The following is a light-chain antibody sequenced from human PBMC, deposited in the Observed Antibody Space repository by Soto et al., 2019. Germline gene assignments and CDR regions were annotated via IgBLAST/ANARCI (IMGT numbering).Light chain of an antibody. CDR2: EGT. Sequence: LTQSAPVSGFPGQSITVSCAGTSSDVGGYNLVSWYQQHSSKAPKLIIYEGTGRPSGISPRSSGSKSGNTASLTISGLQAEDEADYYCSSYTSSSIYVFGSGTKVTVL. J-gene: IGLJ1*01. CDR3: SSYTSSSIYV. V-gene: IGLV2-23*01. CDR1: SSDVGGYNL.